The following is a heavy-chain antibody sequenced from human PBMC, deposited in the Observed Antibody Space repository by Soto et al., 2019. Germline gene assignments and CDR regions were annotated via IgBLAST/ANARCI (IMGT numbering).Heavy chain of an antibody. CDR2: ISSSSSYI. J-gene: IGHJ4*02. CDR1: GFTFSSYS. V-gene: IGHV3-21*01. D-gene: IGHD4-17*01. CDR3: ARASEYGDYVLVY. Sequence: EVQLVESGGGLVKPGGSLRLSCAASGFTFSSYSMNWVRQAPGKGLEWVSSISSSSSYIYYADSVKGRFTISRDNAKNSLYLQMNSLRAEDTAVYYCARASEYGDYVLVYWGQGTLVTVSS.